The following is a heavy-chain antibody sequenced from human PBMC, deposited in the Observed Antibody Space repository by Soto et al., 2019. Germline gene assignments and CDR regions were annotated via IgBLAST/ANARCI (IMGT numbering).Heavy chain of an antibody. CDR3: AKGITIIGVPYYYGMDV. CDR2: ISGGGSTP. Sequence: GGSLRLSCAASGFTFSSYATSWVRQAPGKGLEWVSAISGGGSTPYYADSVKGRFTISRDKSKNRLYLQMNSLRAEDTAVYYCAKGITIIGVPYYYGMDVWGQGTTVTVS. CDR1: GFTFSSYA. D-gene: IGHD3-3*01. V-gene: IGHV3-23*01. J-gene: IGHJ6*02.